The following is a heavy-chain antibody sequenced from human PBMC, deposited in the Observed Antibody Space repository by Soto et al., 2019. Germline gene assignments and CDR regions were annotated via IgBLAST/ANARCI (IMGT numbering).Heavy chain of an antibody. CDR3: AREGANAFDI. Sequence: SQTLSLTFAISVDSVSSISAAWNWIRQSPSRGLEWLGRTYYRSKWYNVYAVSVKSRITVNPDTSKNQISLHLNSVTPEDTAVYYCAREGANAFDIWGQGTMVTVS. V-gene: IGHV6-1*01. J-gene: IGHJ3*02. CDR1: VDSVSSISAA. CDR2: TYYRSKWYN. D-gene: IGHD1-26*01.